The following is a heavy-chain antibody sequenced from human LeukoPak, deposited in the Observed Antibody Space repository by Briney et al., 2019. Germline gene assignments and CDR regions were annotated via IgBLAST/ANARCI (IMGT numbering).Heavy chain of an antibody. V-gene: IGHV4-34*01. CDR1: GGSISGYY. CDR2: INHSGST. J-gene: IGHJ6*02. CDR3: ARRYYYYGMDV. Sequence: PSETLSLTCAVYGGSISGYYWSWIRQPPGKGLEWIGEINHSGSTNYNPSLKSRVTISVDTSKNQFSLKLSSVTAADTAVYYCARRYYYYGMDVWGQGTTVTVSS.